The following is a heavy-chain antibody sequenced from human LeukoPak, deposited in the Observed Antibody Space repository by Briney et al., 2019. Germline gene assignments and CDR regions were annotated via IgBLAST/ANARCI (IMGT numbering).Heavy chain of an antibody. Sequence: PGGSLRLSCAASGFTFSSYGMHWVRQAPGKGLEWVAFIRYDGSNKYYADSVKGRFTISRDNSKNTLYLQMNSLRAEDTAVYYCAKDSGEIAVAPLSYYYYYYMDVWGKGTTVTISS. CDR3: AKDSGEIAVAPLSYYYYYYMDV. J-gene: IGHJ6*03. CDR2: IRYDGSNK. V-gene: IGHV3-30*02. D-gene: IGHD6-19*01. CDR1: GFTFSSYG.